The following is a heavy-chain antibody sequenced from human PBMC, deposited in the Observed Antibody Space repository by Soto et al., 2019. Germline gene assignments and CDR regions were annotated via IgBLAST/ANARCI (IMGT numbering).Heavy chain of an antibody. V-gene: IGHV3-30*18. D-gene: IGHD4-17*01. CDR2: ISYDGTNK. Sequence: QVQLVESGGGEVQPGRSLTSSCAASGFTFSTYGMHWVRQTPGEGLEWVAVISYDGTNKFYSDSVKGRFTISRDNFKNTLTLQMNSLRADDTAVYSCAKDLQSYGDYDYYCYGMDVWGLGTRVTVSS. CDR1: GFTFSTYG. J-gene: IGHJ6*02. CDR3: AKDLQSYGDYDYYCYGMDV.